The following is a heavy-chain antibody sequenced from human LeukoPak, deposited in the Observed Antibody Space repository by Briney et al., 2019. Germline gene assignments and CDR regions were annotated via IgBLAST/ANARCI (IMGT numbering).Heavy chain of an antibody. D-gene: IGHD6-19*01. J-gene: IGHJ4*02. CDR1: GFTFSSYW. Sequence: GGSLRLSCAASGFTFSSYWMQWVRQAPGKGLDYVSGISSNGYSTFYADSVKGRFTISRDNSKNTLYLQMSSLRPEDTAVYYCVNQISGWVYWGQGTLVTVSS. CDR2: ISSNGYST. V-gene: IGHV3-64D*06. CDR3: VNQISGWVY.